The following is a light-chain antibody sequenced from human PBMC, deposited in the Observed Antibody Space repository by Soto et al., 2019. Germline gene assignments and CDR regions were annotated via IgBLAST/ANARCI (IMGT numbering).Light chain of an antibody. V-gene: IGKV4-1*01. J-gene: IGKJ5*01. Sequence: DIVMTQSPDSLAVSLGERATINCKSSQSVFFSSNNKNCLSWYQQKPGQPPKLLIFWASTRGSGVPDRFSGSGSGTDFTLTSSSLQAEDVAVYYCQQFYSSPVTFGQGTRLEIK. CDR3: QQFYSSPVT. CDR1: QSVFFSSNNKNC. CDR2: WAS.